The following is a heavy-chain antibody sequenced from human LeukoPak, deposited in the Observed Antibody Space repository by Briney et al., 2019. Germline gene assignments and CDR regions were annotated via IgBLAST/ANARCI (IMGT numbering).Heavy chain of an antibody. Sequence: GGSLRPSCAASGFSFSSYEMNWVRQAPGKGLEWVSYISSSGSIMYSADSVKGRFTISRDNAKNSLYLQMNSLRAEDTAIYYCSGQYSSSSVVDYWGQGTLVTVSS. D-gene: IGHD6-6*01. CDR3: SGQYSSSSVVDY. V-gene: IGHV3-48*03. CDR1: GFSFSSYE. CDR2: ISSSGSIM. J-gene: IGHJ4*02.